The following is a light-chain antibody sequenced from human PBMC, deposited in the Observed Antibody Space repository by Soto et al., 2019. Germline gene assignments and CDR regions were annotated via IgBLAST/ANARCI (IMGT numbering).Light chain of an antibody. CDR2: GAF. V-gene: IGKV3-11*01. CDR1: QTVTTD. J-gene: IGKJ5*01. CDR3: QQRNIWPPVT. Sequence: EVVVTQSPVTLSVSPGERATLSCRASQTVTTDLAWYQQKPGQAPRLLIYGAFNRATGIPARFSGSGSGTDFTLTISSLEPEDSAIYYCQQRNIWPPVTFGQGTRLEIK.